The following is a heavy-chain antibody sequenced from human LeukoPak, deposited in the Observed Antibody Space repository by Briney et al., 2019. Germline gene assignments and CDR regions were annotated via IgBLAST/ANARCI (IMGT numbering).Heavy chain of an antibody. J-gene: IGHJ4*02. D-gene: IGHD6-13*01. CDR3: AKDHIAAAGFDY. V-gene: IGHV3-30*04. CDR1: GFTFSSYA. CDR2: ISYDGSNK. Sequence: AGGSLRLSCAASGFTFSSYAMHWVRQAPGKGLEWVAVISYDGSNKYYADSVKGRFTISRDNSKNTLYLQMNSLRAEDTAVYYCAKDHIAAAGFDYWGQGTLVTVSS.